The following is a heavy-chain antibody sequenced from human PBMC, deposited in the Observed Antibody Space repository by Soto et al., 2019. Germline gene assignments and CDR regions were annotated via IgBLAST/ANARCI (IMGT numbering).Heavy chain of an antibody. V-gene: IGHV3-48*01. CDR2: ISSSSSTI. J-gene: IGHJ6*03. Sequence: GGSLRLSCAASGFTFSSYSMNWVRQAPGKGLEWVSYISSSSSTIYYADSVKGRFTISRDNAKNSLYLQMNSLRAKDTAVYYCARVPPNYYYYYMDVWGKGTTVTVSS. CDR3: ARVPPNYYYYYMDV. CDR1: GFTFSSYS.